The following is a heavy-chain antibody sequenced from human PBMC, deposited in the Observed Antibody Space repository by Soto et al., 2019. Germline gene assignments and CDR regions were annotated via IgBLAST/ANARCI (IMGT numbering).Heavy chain of an antibody. CDR2: ISSDSRYI. J-gene: IGHJ6*02. CDR3: ARIKLVDFFFINVDVYDMDV. D-gene: IGHD2-15*01. Sequence: ESGGGLVQPGGSLRLSCAASGFTLSNYAVNWVRQAPGEGLEWVSYISSDSRYIYHGDSVKGRFTISRDNARNSVYLQMNSLRDEDTAVYYCARIKLVDFFFINVDVYDMDVWGQGTPVTVSS. CDR1: GFTLSNYA. V-gene: IGHV3-48*02.